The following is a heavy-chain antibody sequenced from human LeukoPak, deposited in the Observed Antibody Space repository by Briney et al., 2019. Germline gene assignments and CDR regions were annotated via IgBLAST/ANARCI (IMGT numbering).Heavy chain of an antibody. V-gene: IGHV3-48*04. Sequence: GGSLRLSCAASGFTFSNYAMSWVRQAPGKGLEWVSYISSSSSAIYYADSVKGRFTISRDNARNSLYLQMNSLRAEDTAVYYCARDIRITIFGDFDYWGQGTLVTVSS. D-gene: IGHD3-3*01. CDR3: ARDIRITIFGDFDY. CDR2: ISSSSSAI. J-gene: IGHJ4*02. CDR1: GFTFSNYA.